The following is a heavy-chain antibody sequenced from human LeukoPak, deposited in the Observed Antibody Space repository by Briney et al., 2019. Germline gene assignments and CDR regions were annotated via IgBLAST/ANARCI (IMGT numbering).Heavy chain of an antibody. CDR2: IYHSGSA. J-gene: IGHJ4*02. V-gene: IGHV4-38-2*02. CDR3: ARVYYGGNPYFDY. Sequence: PSETLSLTCTVSGYSISSGCYWDWIRQPPGKGLEWIGGIYHSGSAYYNPSLKSRVTMSVDTSKNQFSLKLRSVTAADTAVYYCARVYYGGNPYFDYWGQGTLATVSS. D-gene: IGHD4-23*01. CDR1: GYSISSGCY.